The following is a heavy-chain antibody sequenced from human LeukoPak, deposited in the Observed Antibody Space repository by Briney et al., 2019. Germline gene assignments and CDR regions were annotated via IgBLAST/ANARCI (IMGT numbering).Heavy chain of an antibody. J-gene: IGHJ4*02. CDR2: ISYDGSNN. Sequence: QSGGSLRLSCAASGFTFSDYAMRWVRQAPGEGLEWVAGISYDGSNNYYGDSVKGRFTISRDNSKNTLYLQMDSLRTEDTAVYYCAKAARDGGAAAGYHFDYWGQGTLVTVSS. D-gene: IGHD6-13*01. CDR1: GFTFSDYA. CDR3: AKAARDGGAAAGYHFDY. V-gene: IGHV3-30*01.